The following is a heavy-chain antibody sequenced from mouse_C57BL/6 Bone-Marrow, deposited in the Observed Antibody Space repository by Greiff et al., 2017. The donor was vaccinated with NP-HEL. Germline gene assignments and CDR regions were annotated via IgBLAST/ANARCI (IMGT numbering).Heavy chain of an antibody. CDR3: ARDAYGSSPGFDV. V-gene: IGHV3-5*01. J-gene: IGHJ1*03. CDR1: GISITTGNYR. D-gene: IGHD1-1*01. CDR2: IYYSGTI. Sequence: EVQLQESGPGLVKPSQTVFLTCTVTGISITTGNYRWGWIRQFPGNKLEWIGYIYYSGTITYNPSLTSRTTITRDTPKNQFFLEMNSLTAEDTATYYCARDAYGSSPGFDVWGTGTTVTVSS.